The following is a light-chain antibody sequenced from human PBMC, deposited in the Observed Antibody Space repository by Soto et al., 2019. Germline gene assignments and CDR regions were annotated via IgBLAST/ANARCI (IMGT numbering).Light chain of an antibody. Sequence: EILLTQSPGTLSLSPGERATLSCRASQSVSSSYLAWYQQKPGQAPRLLIYGASSRDTGIPDRFSGSGGATDFTLTISSLQSEDFSLYYYQQYYHWPWTFGQGTKVDIK. CDR3: QQYYHWPWT. CDR2: GAS. CDR1: QSVSSSY. J-gene: IGKJ1*01. V-gene: IGKV3-20*01.